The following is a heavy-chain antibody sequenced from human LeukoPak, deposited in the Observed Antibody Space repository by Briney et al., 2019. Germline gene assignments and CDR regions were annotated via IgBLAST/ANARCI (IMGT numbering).Heavy chain of an antibody. CDR1: GYTFTSYG. CDR3: AKEGDWSSTSCYLTAYTF. Sequence: ASVKVSCKASGYTFTSYGISWVRQAPGQGLEWMGWINPNSGGTNYAQKFQGRVTMTRDTSISTAYMELSRLRSDDTAVYYCAKEGDWSSTSCYLTAYTFWGQGTPGTGSS. D-gene: IGHD2-2*01. V-gene: IGHV1-2*02. CDR2: INPNSGGT. J-gene: IGHJ4*01.